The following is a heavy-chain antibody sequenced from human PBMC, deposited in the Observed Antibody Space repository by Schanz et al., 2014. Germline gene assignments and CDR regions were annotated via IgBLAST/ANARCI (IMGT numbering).Heavy chain of an antibody. CDR2: IYSGGST. CDR1: GFTVSSNY. D-gene: IGHD5-12*01. CDR3: ARDGGRDGYNLAFDV. V-gene: IGHV3-53*01. J-gene: IGHJ3*01. Sequence: EVQLVESEGGLVQPGGSLRLSCAASGFTVSSNYMSWVRQAPGKGLEWVAVIYSGGSTFYTDSVKGRFTISRDNAKNTLYLQMNSLGAEDTAVYFCARDGGRDGYNLAFDVWGQGTLVTVSS.